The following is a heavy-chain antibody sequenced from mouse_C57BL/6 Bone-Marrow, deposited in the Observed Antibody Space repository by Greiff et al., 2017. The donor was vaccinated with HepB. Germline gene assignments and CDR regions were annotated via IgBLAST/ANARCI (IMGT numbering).Heavy chain of an antibody. CDR2: IYPGSGST. J-gene: IGHJ1*03. CDR1: GYTFTSYW. D-gene: IGHD1-1*01. CDR3: ARSRELLRERYFDV. Sequence: QVHVKQPGAELVKPGASVKMSCKASGYTFTSYWITWVKQRPGQGLEWIGDIYPGSGSTNYNEKFKSKATLTVDTSSSTAYMQLSSLTSEDSAVYYCARSRELLRERYFDVWGTGTTVTVSS. V-gene: IGHV1-55*01.